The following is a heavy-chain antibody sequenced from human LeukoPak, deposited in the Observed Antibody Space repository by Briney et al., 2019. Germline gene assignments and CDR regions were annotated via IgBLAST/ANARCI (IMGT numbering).Heavy chain of an antibody. Sequence: PGGSLRLSCAASGFTFSSYGMHWVRQAPGKGLEWVAVISYDGSNKYYADSVKGRFTISRDNAKNSLYLQMNSLRAEDTAVYYCARDLSSTSPHNTLIDYWGQGTLVTVSS. CDR3: ARDLSSTSPHNTLIDY. V-gene: IGHV3-30*03. CDR1: GFTFSSYG. D-gene: IGHD2-2*01. J-gene: IGHJ4*02. CDR2: ISYDGSNK.